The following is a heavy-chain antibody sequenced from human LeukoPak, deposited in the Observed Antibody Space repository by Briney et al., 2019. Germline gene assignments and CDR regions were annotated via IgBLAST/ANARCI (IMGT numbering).Heavy chain of an antibody. J-gene: IGHJ4*02. Sequence: PSETLSLTCTVSGGSISSYYWSWIRRPAGKGLEWIGRIYSSGSTTYNPSLKSRVTMSVDTSKNQFSLKVSSVTAADTAVYHCARGPRRPAAAPEYWGQGTLVTVSS. CDR1: GGSISSYY. CDR3: ARGPRRPAAAPEY. CDR2: IYSSGST. D-gene: IGHD6-13*01. V-gene: IGHV4-4*07.